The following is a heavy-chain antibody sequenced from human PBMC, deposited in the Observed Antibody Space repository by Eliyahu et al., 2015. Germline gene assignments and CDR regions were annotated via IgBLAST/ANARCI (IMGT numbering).Heavy chain of an antibody. Sequence: QVQLVQSGAEVKKPGSSXKVSCKXSGGTFSSYAISWVRQAPGXGLEWMGRIIPILGIANYAQKFQGRVTITADKSTSTAYMELSSLRSEDTAVYYCAREVAGYGKWGQGTLVTVSS. CDR3: AREVAGYGK. D-gene: IGHD4-17*01. CDR2: IIPILGIA. J-gene: IGHJ4*02. V-gene: IGHV1-69*04. CDR1: GGTFSSYA.